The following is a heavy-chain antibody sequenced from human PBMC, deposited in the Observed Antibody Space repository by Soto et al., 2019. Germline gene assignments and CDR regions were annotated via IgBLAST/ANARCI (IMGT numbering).Heavy chain of an antibody. CDR3: ARQGDYDILTGYTKGIDP. CDR2: IYYSGST. J-gene: IGHJ5*02. V-gene: IGHV4-59*08. D-gene: IGHD3-9*01. CDR1: GGSISSYY. Sequence: SETLSLTCTVSGGSISSYYWSWIRQPPWKRLEWIGYIYYSGSTNYNPSLKSRVTILVDMSKNQFSLKLSSVTAADTAVYYCARQGDYDILTGYTKGIDPWGQGTLVTVSS.